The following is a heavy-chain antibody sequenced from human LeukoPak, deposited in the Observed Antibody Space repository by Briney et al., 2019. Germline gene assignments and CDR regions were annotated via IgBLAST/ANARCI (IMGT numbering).Heavy chain of an antibody. CDR3: AKDGGTYPYFLDV. V-gene: IGHV3-9*01. D-gene: IGHD1-26*01. CDR1: GFTFNDYA. Sequence: PGRSLRLSCATSGFTFNDYAMYWVRQAPGKGLEWVSGISWNSRSIAYADSVKGRFTISRDNAKNSLYLQMNSLRAEDTAIYICAKDGGTYPYFLDVWGKGTTVIVSS. J-gene: IGHJ6*03. CDR2: ISWNSRSI.